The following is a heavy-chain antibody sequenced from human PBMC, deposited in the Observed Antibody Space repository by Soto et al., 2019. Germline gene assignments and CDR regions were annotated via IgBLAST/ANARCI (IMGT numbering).Heavy chain of an antibody. J-gene: IGHJ5*02. Sequence: SETLSLTCAVSGGSISSGGYSWSWIRQPPGKGLEWIGYIYHSGSTYYNPSLKSRVTISVDTSKNQFSLKLSSVTAADTAVYYCARDRKTNWFDPWGQGTLVTVSS. CDR1: GGSISSGGYS. V-gene: IGHV4-30-2*01. CDR3: ARDRKTNWFDP. CDR2: IYHSGST.